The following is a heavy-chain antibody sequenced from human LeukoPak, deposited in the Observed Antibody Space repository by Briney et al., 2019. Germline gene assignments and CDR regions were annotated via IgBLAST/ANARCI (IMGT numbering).Heavy chain of an antibody. CDR3: ARAPNCSSTSCYTGRYYYYGMDV. CDR1: GGSFSGYY. CDR2: INHSGST. D-gene: IGHD2-2*02. V-gene: IGHV4-34*01. J-gene: IGHJ6*02. Sequence: SETLSLTCAVYGGSFSGYYRSWIRQPPGKGLEWIGEINHSGSTNYNPSLKSRVTISVDTSKNQFSLKLSSVTAADTAVYYCARAPNCSSTSCYTGRYYYYGMDVWGQGTTVTVSS.